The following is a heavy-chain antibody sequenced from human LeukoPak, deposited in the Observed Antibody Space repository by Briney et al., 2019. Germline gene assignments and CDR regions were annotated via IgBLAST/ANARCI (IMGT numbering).Heavy chain of an antibody. V-gene: IGHV3-20*04. Sequence: AGGSLRLSCEDSGYSFGGFYMHWVRQAPGKGLEWVASINGDGEYTVYAASVKGRFTISRDNSNNMLNLQMSSLRAEDTALYYCAQRGVQGYMDAWGKGTTVIVSS. CDR3: AQRGVQGYMDA. D-gene: IGHD1-26*01. CDR2: INGDGEYT. J-gene: IGHJ6*03. CDR1: GYSFGGFY.